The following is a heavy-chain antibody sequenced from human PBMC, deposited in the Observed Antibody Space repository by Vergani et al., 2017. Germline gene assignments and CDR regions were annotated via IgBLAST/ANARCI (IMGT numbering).Heavy chain of an antibody. V-gene: IGHV3-30*02. Sequence: QVQLLQSGGGVVQPGGSLRLSCTLSGFTLNTYGIHWVRQAPGKGLEWVSFIRYDGSSEYYGDSVKGRFTISRDKSQNTVNLQMNSLRTDDTAVYFCANSVIAGNVGVAYFGMDVWGRGTTVTVSS. CDR1: GFTLNTYG. CDR2: IRYDGSSE. CDR3: ANSVIAGNVGVAYFGMDV. J-gene: IGHJ6*02. D-gene: IGHD2/OR15-2a*01.